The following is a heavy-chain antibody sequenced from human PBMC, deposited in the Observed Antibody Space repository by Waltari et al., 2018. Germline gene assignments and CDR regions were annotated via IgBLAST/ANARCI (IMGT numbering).Heavy chain of an antibody. J-gene: IGHJ6*02. CDR1: GGPISSYY. D-gene: IGHD6-13*01. V-gene: IGHV4-59*01. CDR2: IYYSGST. Sequence: QVPLQESGPGLVKPSETLSLTCTVSGGPISSYYRSWIRQPPGKGLDWIGYIYYSGSTNYNPSLKSRVTISVDTSKNQFSLKLSSVTAADTAVYYCARAAAADYYYYYGMDVWGQGTTVTVSS. CDR3: ARAAAADYYYYYGMDV.